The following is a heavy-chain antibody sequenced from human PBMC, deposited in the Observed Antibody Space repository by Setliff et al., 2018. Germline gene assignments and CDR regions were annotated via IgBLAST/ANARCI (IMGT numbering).Heavy chain of an antibody. CDR3: TTGVRYCGGGPCSFYGF. V-gene: IGHV3-15*01. CDR1: GFTLTGAW. D-gene: IGHD2-15*01. CDR2: FKSTSNGGTA. Sequence: PGGSLRLSCVVSGFTLTGAWMTWVRQGPGKGLEWIGRFKSTSNGGTADLSAPVKDRFSFSRDESRNILYLQMNNVNTEDPGRYFCTTGVRYCGGGPCSFYGFWGRGTQVTVSS. J-gene: IGHJ4*02.